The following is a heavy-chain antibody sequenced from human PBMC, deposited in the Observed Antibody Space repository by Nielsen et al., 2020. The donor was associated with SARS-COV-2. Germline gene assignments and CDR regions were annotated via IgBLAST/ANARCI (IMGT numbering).Heavy chain of an antibody. V-gene: IGHV3-48*03. CDR2: ISSSGSTI. Sequence: WIPQPPGKGLEGVSYISSSGSTIYYADSVKGRFTISRDNAKNSLYLQMNSLRAEDTAVYYCARGSMVRGVTDYYYYGMDVWGQGTTVTVSS. CDR3: ARGSMVRGVTDYYYYGMDV. D-gene: IGHD3-10*01. J-gene: IGHJ6*02.